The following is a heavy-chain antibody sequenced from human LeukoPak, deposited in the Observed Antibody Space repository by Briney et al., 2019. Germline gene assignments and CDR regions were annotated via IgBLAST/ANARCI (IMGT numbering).Heavy chain of an antibody. CDR3: AKGLQLLYAN. CDR2: IRYDGSNK. J-gene: IGHJ4*02. V-gene: IGHV3-30*02. Sequence: GGSLRLSCAASGFTFSSYGMHWVRQAPGKGPEWVAFIRYDGSNKYYADSVKGRFTISRDNSKNTLYLQMNSLRAEDTAVYYCAKGLQLLYANWGQGTLVTVSS. CDR1: GFTFSSYG. D-gene: IGHD2-2*02.